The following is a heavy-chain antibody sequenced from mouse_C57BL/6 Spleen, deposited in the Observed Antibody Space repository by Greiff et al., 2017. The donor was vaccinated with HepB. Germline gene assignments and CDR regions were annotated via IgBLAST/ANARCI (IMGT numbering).Heavy chain of an antibody. CDR2: IYPGSGNT. V-gene: IGHV1-76*01. Sequence: VQLQQSGAELVRPGASVKLSCKASGYTFTDYYINWVKQRPGQGLEWIARIYPGSGNTYYNEKFKGKATLTAEKSSSTAYMQLSSLTSEDSAVYVCARGLSSTDYWGQGTTLTVSS. J-gene: IGHJ2*01. CDR3: ARGLSSTDY. CDR1: GYTFTDYY. D-gene: IGHD1-1*01.